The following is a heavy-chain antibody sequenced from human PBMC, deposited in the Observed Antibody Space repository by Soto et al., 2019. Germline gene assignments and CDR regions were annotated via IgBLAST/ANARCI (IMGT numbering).Heavy chain of an antibody. CDR3: ARGLSYYYDFDGGNDAFDI. D-gene: IGHD3-22*01. V-gene: IGHV1-69*06. CDR2: ITPIFKTT. CDR1: ADTFHLYA. Sequence: QVQLVQSGAEVKKPGSSVKVSCKDSADTFHLYAFYWVRQAPGQGLEWLGGITPIFKTTFYSQNFEARVTITADKTTSTAYMELSGLTSDDSAVYYCARGLSYYYDFDGGNDAFDIWGQGTTVTVSS. J-gene: IGHJ3*02.